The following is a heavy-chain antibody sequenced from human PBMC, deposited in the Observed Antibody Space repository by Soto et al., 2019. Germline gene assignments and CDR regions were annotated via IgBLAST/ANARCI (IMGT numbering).Heavy chain of an antibody. D-gene: IGHD4-17*01. V-gene: IGHV3-33*01. CDR3: ARDDDYPDNGFDY. J-gene: IGHJ4*02. CDR1: GFTFSRHG. CDR2: ILNDASGH. Sequence: QVQLVESGGGVVQPGTSLRLSCAASGFTFSRHGIHWVRQTPGKGLEWLAVILNDASGHWYADSVKGRFTISRDNFENTLYLQMNGLRLEDTAMYSCARDDDYPDNGFDYWGQGTLVTVSS.